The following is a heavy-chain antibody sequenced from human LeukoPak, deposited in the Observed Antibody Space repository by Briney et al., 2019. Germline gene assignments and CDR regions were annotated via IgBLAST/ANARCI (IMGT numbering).Heavy chain of an antibody. Sequence: ASVKVSCKASGYTFTSYAMNWVRQAPGQGLEWMGWIITYNGNTNYAQKLQGRVTMTTDTSTSTAYLELRSLRSDDTAVYYCARAMDGDYDGPPFDYWGQGTLVTVSS. V-gene: IGHV1-18*01. CDR3: ARAMDGDYDGPPFDY. CDR1: GYTFTSYA. J-gene: IGHJ4*02. CDR2: IITYNGNT. D-gene: IGHD4-17*01.